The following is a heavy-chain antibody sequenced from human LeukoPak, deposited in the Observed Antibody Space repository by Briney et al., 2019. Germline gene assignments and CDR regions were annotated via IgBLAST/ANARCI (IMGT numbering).Heavy chain of an antibody. J-gene: IGHJ5*02. CDR2: IYSGGST. V-gene: IGHV3-53*01. Sequence: GGSLRLSCAASGFTVSSNYMTWVRQAPGKGLEWVSVIYSGGSTYYAYSVKGRFTISRDNSKNTLYLQMNSLRAEDTAVYYCTRNWGSDNWFDPWGQGALVTVSS. CDR1: GFTVSSNY. D-gene: IGHD7-27*01. CDR3: TRNWGSDNWFDP.